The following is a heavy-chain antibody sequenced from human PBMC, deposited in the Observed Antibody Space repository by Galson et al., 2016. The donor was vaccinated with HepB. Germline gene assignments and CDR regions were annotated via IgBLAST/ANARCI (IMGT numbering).Heavy chain of an antibody. D-gene: IGHD2-15*01. Sequence: SLRLSCAASGFTFTDYYMSWIRQAPGKGLEWLSYISDTGIRTYYADSVKGRFAISRDNTKNSLYLQMSSLRAEDAAVFFCAKARAEYFSGVRCYPFDPWGPGTLVTVSS. V-gene: IGHV3-11*01. CDR2: ISDTGIRT. J-gene: IGHJ5*02. CDR3: AKARAEYFSGVRCYPFDP. CDR1: GFTFTDYY.